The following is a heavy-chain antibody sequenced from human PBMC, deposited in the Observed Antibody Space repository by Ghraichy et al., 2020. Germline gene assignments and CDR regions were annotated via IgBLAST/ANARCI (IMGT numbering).Heavy chain of an antibody. CDR3: ARGSYDYYYYAMDV. CDR2: MNPKSGNT. CDR1: GYTFTSYD. Sequence: ASVKVSCKASGYTFTSYDINWVRQAPGQGLEWMGWMNPKSGNTGYAQKFQGRVTMTRDTSITTAYMELSSLRSEDSAVYYCARGSYDYYYYAMDVWGQGTTVTVSS. V-gene: IGHV1-8*01. J-gene: IGHJ6*02. D-gene: IGHD1-26*01.